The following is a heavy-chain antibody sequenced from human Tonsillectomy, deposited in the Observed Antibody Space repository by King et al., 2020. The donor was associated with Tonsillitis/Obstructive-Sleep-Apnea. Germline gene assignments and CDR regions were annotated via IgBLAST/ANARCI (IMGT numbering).Heavy chain of an antibody. J-gene: IGHJ4*02. CDR2: IYYSGST. Sequence: QLQESGPGLVKPSQTLSLTCTVSGGSISSGGYYWSWIRQHPGKGLEWIGYIYYSGSTYYNPSLKRRVTISVDTSKNQFSLKLSSVTAADTAGYYCARDGGVTGTRELHYWGQGTLVTVSS. D-gene: IGHD1-20*01. CDR3: ARDGGVTGTRELHY. V-gene: IGHV4-31*03. CDR1: GGSISSGGYY.